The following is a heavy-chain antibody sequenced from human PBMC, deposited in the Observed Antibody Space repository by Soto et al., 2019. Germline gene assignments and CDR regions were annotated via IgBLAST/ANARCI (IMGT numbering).Heavy chain of an antibody. CDR3: ALRSMAVVPEY. J-gene: IGHJ4*02. CDR2: LYYGRSA. Sequence: QVQLQESGPGLVKPSETLSLTCAVSGDSISTYYCMWIRQPPGKGLESIGYLYYGRSANYNPSLKRRFTLSVDTSTNQCSLTLSSMTAADTAVYYCALRSMAVVPEYWGQGTLFTVSS. D-gene: IGHD3-22*01. CDR1: GDSISTYY. V-gene: IGHV4-59*01.